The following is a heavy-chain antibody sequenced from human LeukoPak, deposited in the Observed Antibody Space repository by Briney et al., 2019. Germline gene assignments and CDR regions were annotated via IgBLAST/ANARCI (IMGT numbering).Heavy chain of an antibody. Sequence: ASVNVSCKASGYTFTGYYMHWVRQAPGQGLEWMGWRNPNSGDTHYAQKFQGRVTMTRDTSISTAYMELSRLRSDDTAVYYCARFTPVAGTGVPFVYWGLGTLVTVSS. V-gene: IGHV1-2*02. J-gene: IGHJ4*02. D-gene: IGHD6-19*01. CDR2: RNPNSGDT. CDR3: ARFTPVAGTGVPFVY. CDR1: GYTFTGYY.